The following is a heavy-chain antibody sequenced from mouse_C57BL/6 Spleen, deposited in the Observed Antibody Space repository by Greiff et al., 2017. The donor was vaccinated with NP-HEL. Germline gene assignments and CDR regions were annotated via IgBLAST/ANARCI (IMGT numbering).Heavy chain of an antibody. V-gene: IGHV3-6*01. Sequence: EVKLQESGPGLVKPSQSLSLTCSVTGYSITSGYYWNWIRQFPGNKLEWMGYISYDGSNNYNPSLKNRISITRDTSKNQFFLKLNSVTTEDTATYYCERDGDYWGQGTSVTVSS. CDR2: ISYDGSN. CDR3: ERDGDY. CDR1: GYSITSGYY. J-gene: IGHJ4*01.